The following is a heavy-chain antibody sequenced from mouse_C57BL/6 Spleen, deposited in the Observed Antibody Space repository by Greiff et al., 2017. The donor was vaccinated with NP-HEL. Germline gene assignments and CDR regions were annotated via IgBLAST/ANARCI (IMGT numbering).Heavy chain of an antibody. V-gene: IGHV14-4*01. Sequence: VQLKESGAELVRPGASVKLSCTASGFNIKDDYMHWVKQRPEQGLEWIGWIDPENGDTEYASKFQGKATITADTSSNTAYLQLSSLTSEDTAVYYCTSALGWFAYWGQGTLVTVSA. CDR3: TSALGWFAY. CDR2: IDPENGDT. D-gene: IGHD3-1*01. CDR1: GFNIKDDY. J-gene: IGHJ3*01.